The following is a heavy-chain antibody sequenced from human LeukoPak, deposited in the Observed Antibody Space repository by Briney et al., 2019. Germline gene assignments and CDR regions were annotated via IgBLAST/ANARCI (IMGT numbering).Heavy chain of an antibody. V-gene: IGHV3-7*01. D-gene: IGHD3-3*01. CDR2: IKQDGSEK. CDR3: ARQETDVLRFLEWLGGDYYYGMDV. J-gene: IGHJ6*02. CDR1: GFTFSSYW. Sequence: PGWSLRLSCAASGFTFSSYWMSWVRQAPGKGLEWVANIKQDGSEKYYVDSVKGRFTISRDNAKNSLYLQMNSLRAEDTAVYYCARQETDVLRFLEWLGGDYYYGMDVWGQGTTVTVSS.